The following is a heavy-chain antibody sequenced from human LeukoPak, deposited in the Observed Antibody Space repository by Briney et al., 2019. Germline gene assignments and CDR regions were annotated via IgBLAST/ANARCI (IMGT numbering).Heavy chain of an antibody. CDR3: AKDRRVGARDYYYYGMDV. Sequence: GGSLRLSCAASGFTFSSYAMNWVRQAPGKGLEWVSGISGSGGSTTYADSVKGRFTISRVNSKNTLYLQMNRLRAEDTAVYYCAKDRRVGARDYYYYGMDVWGQGTTVTVSS. CDR1: GFTFSSYA. J-gene: IGHJ6*02. V-gene: IGHV3-23*01. CDR2: ISGSGGST. D-gene: IGHD1-26*01.